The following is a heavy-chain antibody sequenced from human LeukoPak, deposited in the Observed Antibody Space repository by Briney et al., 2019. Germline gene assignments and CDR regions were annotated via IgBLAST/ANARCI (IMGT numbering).Heavy chain of an antibody. Sequence: SETLSLTCTVSGGSISSSSYYWGWIRQPPGKGLEWIGSIYYSGSTYYNPSLKSRVTISVDTSKNQFSLKLSSVTAADTAVYYWARTRIAAAGTLKYYFDYWGQGTLVTVSS. J-gene: IGHJ4*02. CDR1: GGSISSSSYY. CDR2: IYYSGST. D-gene: IGHD6-13*01. V-gene: IGHV4-39*01. CDR3: ARTRIAAAGTLKYYFDY.